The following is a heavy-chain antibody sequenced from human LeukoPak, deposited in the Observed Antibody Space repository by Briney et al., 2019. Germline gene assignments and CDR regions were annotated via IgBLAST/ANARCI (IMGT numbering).Heavy chain of an antibody. D-gene: IGHD6-13*01. CDR1: GFTFSNYW. J-gene: IGHJ4*02. V-gene: IGHV3-74*01. CDR2: INPDGSTI. CDR3: ARDWEVATIAAAALGY. Sequence: GGSLRLSCAASGFTFSNYWVHWVRQAPGQGLVWVSRINPDGSTINYADSVKGRFTISRDNAKNTLYLQMNSLRDEDAAVYYCARDWEVATIAAAALGYWGQGTRVTVSS.